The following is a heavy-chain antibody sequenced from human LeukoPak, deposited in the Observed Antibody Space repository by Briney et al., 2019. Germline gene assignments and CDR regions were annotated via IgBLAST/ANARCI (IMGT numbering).Heavy chain of an antibody. D-gene: IGHD2-15*01. J-gene: IGHJ6*02. Sequence: ASVKVSCKASGYTFTSYDINWVRQATGQGLEWMGWMNPNSGNTGYAQKFQGRVTMTRNTSISTAYMELSSLRSEDTAVYYCARTGSGYCSGGSCYDYYGMDVWGQGTTVTVSS. V-gene: IGHV1-8*01. CDR3: ARTGSGYCSGGSCYDYYGMDV. CDR2: MNPNSGNT. CDR1: GYTFTSYD.